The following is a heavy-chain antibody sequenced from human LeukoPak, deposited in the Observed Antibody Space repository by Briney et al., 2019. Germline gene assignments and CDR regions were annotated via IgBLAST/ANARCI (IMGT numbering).Heavy chain of an antibody. Sequence: SVTVSCKASGGTFSSYAISWVRQAPGQGLEWMGGIIPIFGTANYAQKFQGRVTITADKSTSTAYMELSSLRSEDTAVYYCAYGYSYGYLGYWGQGTLVTVSP. V-gene: IGHV1-69*06. CDR1: GGTFSSYA. J-gene: IGHJ4*02. D-gene: IGHD5-18*01. CDR2: IIPIFGTA. CDR3: AYGYSYGYLGY.